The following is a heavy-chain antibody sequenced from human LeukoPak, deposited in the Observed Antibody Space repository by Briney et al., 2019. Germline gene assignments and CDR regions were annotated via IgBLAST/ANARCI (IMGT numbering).Heavy chain of an antibody. J-gene: IGHJ4*02. CDR1: GFTFSSYS. D-gene: IGHD1-26*01. CDR2: ISSSSSTI. Sequence: GGSLRLSCAASGFTFSSYSMNWVRQAPGKGLEWVSYISSSSSTIYYADSVKGRFTISRDNAKNSLYLQMNSLRAEDTAVYYCAKVGVVGATLDLYYFDYWGQGTLVTVSS. V-gene: IGHV3-48*01. CDR3: AKVGVVGATLDLYYFDY.